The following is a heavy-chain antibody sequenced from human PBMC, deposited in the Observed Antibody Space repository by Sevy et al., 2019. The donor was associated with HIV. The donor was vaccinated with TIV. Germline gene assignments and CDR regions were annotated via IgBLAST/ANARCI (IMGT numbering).Heavy chain of an antibody. D-gene: IGHD3-10*01. CDR2: LSYDGIDK. CDR3: VIDILFSGLFQS. CDR1: GFTFSSFG. V-gene: IGHV3-30*03. Sequence: GGSLRLSCAASGFTFSSFGLHWVRQAPGKGLEWVASLSYDGIDKYYAGSVKGRFAISRDISKTTLYLQMSSLRPEDTAVYYCVIDILFSGLFQSWGQGALVTVSS. J-gene: IGHJ4*02.